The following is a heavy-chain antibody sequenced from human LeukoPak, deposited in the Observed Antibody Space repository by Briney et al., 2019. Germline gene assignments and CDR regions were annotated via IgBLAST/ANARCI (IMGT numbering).Heavy chain of an antibody. D-gene: IGHD2-15*01. CDR2: IYHRGST. CDR1: GGSISSGDYY. Sequence: PSETLSLTCTVSGGSISSGDYYWSWIRQPPGKGLEWIGYIYHRGSTYYNPSLKSRVTISVDRSKNQFSLKLSSVAAADTAVYYCARGLGCSGGSCYSNSNWFDPWGQGTLVTVSS. V-gene: IGHV4-30-2*01. J-gene: IGHJ5*02. CDR3: ARGLGCSGGSCYSNSNWFDP.